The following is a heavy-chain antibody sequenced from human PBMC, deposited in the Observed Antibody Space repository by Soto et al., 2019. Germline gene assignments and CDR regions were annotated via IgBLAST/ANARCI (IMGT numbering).Heavy chain of an antibody. V-gene: IGHV3-33*01. CDR1: GFTFSRYG. CDR2: VWDDGSNK. J-gene: IGHJ4*02. Sequence: QVQLVESGGGVVQPGRSLRLSCAASGFTFSRYGMHWVRQAPGKGLEWLAVVWDDGSNKYYADSVKGRFTISRDNSKNTLYLQMNSLRAEDTAVYYCARDPLGGDGYTDYWGQGTLVTVSS. CDR3: ARDPLGGDGYTDY. D-gene: IGHD3-16*01.